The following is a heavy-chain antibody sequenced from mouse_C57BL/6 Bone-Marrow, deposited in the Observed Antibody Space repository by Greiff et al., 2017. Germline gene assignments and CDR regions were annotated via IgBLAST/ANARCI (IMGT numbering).Heavy chain of an antibody. CDR3: ARPSTVVTNYYAMDY. V-gene: IGHV1-81*01. J-gene: IGHJ4*01. D-gene: IGHD1-1*01. Sequence: QVQLQQSGAELARPGASVKLSCKASGYTFTSYGISWVKQRTGQGLEWIGEIYPRSGNTYYNEKFKGKATLTADKSSSTAYMELRSLPSEDSAVYFCARPSTVVTNYYAMDYWGQGTSVTVAS. CDR2: IYPRSGNT. CDR1: GYTFTSYG.